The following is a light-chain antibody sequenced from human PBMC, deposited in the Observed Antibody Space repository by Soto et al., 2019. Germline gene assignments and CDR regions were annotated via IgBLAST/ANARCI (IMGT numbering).Light chain of an antibody. CDR1: QSISSD. CDR2: GAS. Sequence: EKVMTQSPATLSVSPGERATLSCRASQSISSDLAWYQQKPGQAPRLLMYGASTRATGIPARFSGSGSGTELTLTISSLQSEDFAVYYCQQFNNWLLTFGGGTKVDIK. J-gene: IGKJ4*01. V-gene: IGKV3-15*01. CDR3: QQFNNWLLT.